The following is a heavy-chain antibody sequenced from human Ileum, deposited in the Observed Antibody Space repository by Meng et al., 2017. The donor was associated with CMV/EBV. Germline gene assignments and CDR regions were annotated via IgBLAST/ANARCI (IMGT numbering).Heavy chain of an antibody. CDR1: GITLSAYA. CDR3: AKHVAGPNKGWFDP. Sequence: GESLKISCAASGITLSAYAVTWVRQAPGKGLEWVSMVYSSATSTFYADSVRGRFTISRDNSKNTVYLQMNNLRAEDTALYYCAKHVAGPNKGWFDPWGQGTLVPSPQ. D-gene: IGHD4/OR15-4a*01. J-gene: IGHJ5*02. CDR2: VYSSATST. V-gene: IGHV3-23*03.